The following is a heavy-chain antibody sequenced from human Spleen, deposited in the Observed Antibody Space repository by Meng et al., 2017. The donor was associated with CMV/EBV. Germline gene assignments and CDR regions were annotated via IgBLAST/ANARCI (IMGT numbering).Heavy chain of an antibody. D-gene: IGHD3-10*01. CDR3: ARDPTSLLWFGEVDY. V-gene: IGHV3-7*01. CDR1: GFTLSSYS. CDR2: IKQDGSEK. Sequence: GESLKISCAASGFTLSSYSMNWVRQAPGKGLEWVANIKQDGSEKYYVDSVKGRFTISRDNAENLLYLQMNSLRAEDTAVYYCARDPTSLLWFGEVDYWGQGTLVTVSS. J-gene: IGHJ4*02.